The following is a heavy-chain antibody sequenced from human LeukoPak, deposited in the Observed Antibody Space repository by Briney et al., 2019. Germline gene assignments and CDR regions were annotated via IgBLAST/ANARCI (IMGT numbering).Heavy chain of an antibody. CDR3: ARVVGVVASWFDP. D-gene: IGHD2-21*01. J-gene: IGHJ5*02. Sequence: GGSLRLSCAACGFTVSSNYMSWVRQAPGKGLEWVSVIYSGGSTYYADSVKGRFTISRDNSKNTLYLQMNSLRAEDTAVYYCARVVGVVASWFDPWGQGTLVTVCS. CDR1: GFTVSSNY. CDR2: IYSGGST. V-gene: IGHV3-66*01.